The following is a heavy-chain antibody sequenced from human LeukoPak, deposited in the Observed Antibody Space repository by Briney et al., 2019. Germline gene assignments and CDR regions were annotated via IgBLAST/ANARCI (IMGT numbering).Heavy chain of an antibody. CDR1: GFTFSTYA. D-gene: IGHD2-21*02. CDR2: ISGSGGST. J-gene: IGHJ2*01. CDR3: AKEGAYCGADCYSDYYFDL. V-gene: IGHV3-23*01. Sequence: GGSLRLSCVASGFTFSTYAMSWVRQAPGKGLEWVSVISGSGGSTYYTDSVKGRFAISRDKSKNTLYLQMISLRAEDTAVYYCAKEGAYCGADCYSDYYFDLWGRGTLVTVSS.